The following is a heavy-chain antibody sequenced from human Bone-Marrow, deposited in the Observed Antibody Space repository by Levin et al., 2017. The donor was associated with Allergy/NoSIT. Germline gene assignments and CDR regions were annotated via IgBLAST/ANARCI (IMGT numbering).Heavy chain of an antibody. J-gene: IGHJ6*03. D-gene: IGHD1-14*01. CDR3: ARDTGDFYYYYMDV. V-gene: IGHV4-59*01. CDR2: IHYIGST. CDR1: GGSISRSY. Sequence: SQTLSLTCTVSGGSISRSYWSWIRQPPGKGLEWIGYIHYIGSTNYNPSLKSRVSISVDTPKNQFSLKLSSVTAADTAVYYCARDTGDFYYYYMDVWGKGTTVTVSS.